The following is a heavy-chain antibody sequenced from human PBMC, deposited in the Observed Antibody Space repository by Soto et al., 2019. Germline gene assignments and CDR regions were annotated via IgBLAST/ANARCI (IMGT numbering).Heavy chain of an antibody. Sequence: ESLKISCKGSGYSFTTWWIGWVRQMPGKGLEWMGVIYPGDSDTRYRPSFQGRVTISADKSINTAYLQWSSLKASDTAMHFCTRSGRNGYYGMDVWGQGTTVTVSS. CDR1: GYSFTTWW. V-gene: IGHV5-51*01. CDR2: IYPGDSDT. CDR3: TRSGRNGYYGMDV. D-gene: IGHD1-26*01. J-gene: IGHJ6*02.